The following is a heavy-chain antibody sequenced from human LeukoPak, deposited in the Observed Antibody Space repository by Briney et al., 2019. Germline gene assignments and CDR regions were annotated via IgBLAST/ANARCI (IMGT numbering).Heavy chain of an antibody. CDR3: ASFDFGDNGYFDY. Sequence: GGSLRLSCAASGFTFSSYWMTWVRQAPGKGLEWVANIKQGGSERYYVDSVKGRFTISRDNAKNSLYLQMNSLRAEDTAVYYCASFDFGDNGYFDYWGQGTLVTVSS. CDR2: IKQGGSER. D-gene: IGHD4-17*01. V-gene: IGHV3-7*02. CDR1: GFTFSSYW. J-gene: IGHJ4*02.